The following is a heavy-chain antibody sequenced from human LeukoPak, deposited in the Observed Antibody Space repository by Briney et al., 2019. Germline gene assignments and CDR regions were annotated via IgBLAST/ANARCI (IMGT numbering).Heavy chain of an antibody. V-gene: IGHV3-23*01. D-gene: IGHD5-12*01. Sequence: GGSLRLSCAASGFTFSSYAMSWVRQAPGKGLEWVSAISGSGGSTYYADSVKGRFTISRDNSKNTLYLQMNSLRAEDTAVYYCAKWRLSGYGPVGRRMDVWGQGTTVTVSS. CDR2: ISGSGGST. CDR1: GFTFSSYA. CDR3: AKWRLSGYGPVGRRMDV. J-gene: IGHJ6*02.